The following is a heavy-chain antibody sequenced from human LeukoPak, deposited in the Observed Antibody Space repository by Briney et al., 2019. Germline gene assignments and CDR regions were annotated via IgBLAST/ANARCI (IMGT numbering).Heavy chain of an antibody. Sequence: GSLRLSCAASGFTFSNAWMSWVRQAPGKGLEWVGRIKSKTDGGTTDYAAPAKGRFTIARDDSKNTLYLEMNSLKTEDTAVYYCTTPPARYCSSTSCQPDDAFDIWGQGTMVTVSS. CDR1: GFTFSNAW. J-gene: IGHJ3*02. V-gene: IGHV3-15*01. D-gene: IGHD2-2*01. CDR2: IKSKTDGGTT. CDR3: TTPPARYCSSTSCQPDDAFDI.